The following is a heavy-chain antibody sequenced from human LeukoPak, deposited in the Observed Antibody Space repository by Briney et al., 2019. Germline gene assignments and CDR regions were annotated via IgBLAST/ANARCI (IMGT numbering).Heavy chain of an antibody. CDR2: IKQDGSEK. D-gene: IGHD3-9*01. CDR3: ARGVRDILSGYYTDYYFYYMDV. J-gene: IGHJ6*03. CDR1: GFTFSRYW. Sequence: GGSLRLSCAASGFTFSRYWMHWVRQAPGKGLEWVANIKQDGSEKYYVDSVKGRFTISRDNAKNSLYLQMNSLRAEDTAVYYCARGVRDILSGYYTDYYFYYMDVWGKGTTVTVSS. V-gene: IGHV3-7*01.